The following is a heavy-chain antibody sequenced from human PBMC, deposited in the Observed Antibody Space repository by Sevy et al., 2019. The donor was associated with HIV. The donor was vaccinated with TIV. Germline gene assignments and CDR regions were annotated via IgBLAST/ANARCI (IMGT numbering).Heavy chain of an antibody. Sequence: GGSLRLSCAASGFTFSSYAMSWVRQAPGKGLEWDSAISGSGGSTYYADSVKSRFTISRDNSKNTLYLQMNSLRAEDTAVYYCAKDFTRGTPYYFDYWGQGTLVTVSS. D-gene: IGHD3-10*01. J-gene: IGHJ4*02. V-gene: IGHV3-23*01. CDR3: AKDFTRGTPYYFDY. CDR2: ISGSGGST. CDR1: GFTFSSYA.